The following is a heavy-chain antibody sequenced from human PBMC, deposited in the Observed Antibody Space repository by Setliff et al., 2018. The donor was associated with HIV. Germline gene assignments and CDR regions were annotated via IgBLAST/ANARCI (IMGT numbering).Heavy chain of an antibody. D-gene: IGHD3-10*01. J-gene: IGHJ6*03. V-gene: IGHV3-72*01. CDR2: TRNKANSYTT. Sequence: TGGSLRLSCAASGFTFSDHYMDWVRQAPGKGLEWVGRTRNKANSYTTEYAASVKGRFTISRDDSKNSLYLQMNSLKTEDTAVYYCARGRLLWSGSYYYYYMDVWGKGTTVTSP. CDR3: ARGRLLWSGSYYYYYMDV. CDR1: GFTFSDHY.